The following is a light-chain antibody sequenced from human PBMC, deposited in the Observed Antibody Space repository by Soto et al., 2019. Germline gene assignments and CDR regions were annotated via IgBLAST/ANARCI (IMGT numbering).Light chain of an antibody. Sequence: QSVLTQPPSGSGAPGQRVTISCTGGASNIGANYDVHWYQQLPGTAPKLLIYGTSNRPSGVPDRFSGSKSGTSASLAITGLQAEDEAHYFCQSYDFTLGAFWVFGGGTKVTVL. CDR3: QSYDFTLGAFWV. V-gene: IGLV1-40*01. J-gene: IGLJ3*02. CDR1: ASNIGANYD. CDR2: GTS.